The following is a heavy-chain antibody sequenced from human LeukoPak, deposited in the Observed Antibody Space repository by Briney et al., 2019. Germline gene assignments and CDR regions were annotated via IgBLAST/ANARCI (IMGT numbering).Heavy chain of an antibody. D-gene: IGHD1-26*01. CDR1: GYTFTNFG. J-gene: IGHJ3*02. CDR3: ARDPLLRAFDI. V-gene: IGHV7-4-1*02. CDR2: INTNTGNP. Sequence: GASVKVSCKASGYTFTNFGINWVRQAPGQGLEWVGWINTNTGNPSYVQGFAGRFVFSLDTSVNTAYPQINSLKAEDTAVYYCARDPLLRAFDIWGQGTMVTVSS.